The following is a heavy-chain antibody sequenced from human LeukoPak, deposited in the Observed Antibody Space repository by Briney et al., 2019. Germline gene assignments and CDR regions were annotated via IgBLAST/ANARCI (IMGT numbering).Heavy chain of an antibody. J-gene: IGHJ6*02. Sequence: PGGSQRLSCAASGFTVSSYYMNWVRQAPGKGLEWVSVIYSGGSTYYADSVRGRFIISRDNSKNTLYLQMNSLRAEDTAVYYCARERYNNYGMDVWGQGTTVTVSS. V-gene: IGHV3-53*01. CDR1: GFTVSSYY. CDR2: IYSGGST. CDR3: ARERYNNYGMDV.